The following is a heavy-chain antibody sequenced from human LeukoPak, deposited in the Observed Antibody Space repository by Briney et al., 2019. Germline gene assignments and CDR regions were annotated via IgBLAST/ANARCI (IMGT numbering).Heavy chain of an antibody. V-gene: IGHV4-4*07. J-gene: IGHJ5*02. CDR3: ARDEGPYDYVWGSYRHNWFDP. CDR2: IYTSGST. D-gene: IGHD3-16*02. CDR1: GGSISSYY. Sequence: SETLSLACTVSGGSISSYYWSWIRQPAGKGLEWIGRIYTSGSTNYNPSLKSRVTMSVDTSKNQFSLKLSSVTAADTAVYYCARDEGPYDYVWGSYRHNWFDPWGQGTLVTVSS.